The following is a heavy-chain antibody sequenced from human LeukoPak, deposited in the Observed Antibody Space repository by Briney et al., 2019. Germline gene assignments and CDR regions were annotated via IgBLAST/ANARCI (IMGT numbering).Heavy chain of an antibody. D-gene: IGHD3-10*01. CDR1: GFTVSSNC. J-gene: IGHJ4*02. Sequence: GGSLRLSCAASGFTVSSNCMSWVRQAPGKGLEWVALIHSGGSTYYADSVKGRFTISRDNSKNTMYLQMNSLRAEDTAVYYCARDYGSGSYYTDYWGQGTLVTVSS. CDR2: IHSGGST. CDR3: ARDYGSGSYYTDY. V-gene: IGHV3-53*01.